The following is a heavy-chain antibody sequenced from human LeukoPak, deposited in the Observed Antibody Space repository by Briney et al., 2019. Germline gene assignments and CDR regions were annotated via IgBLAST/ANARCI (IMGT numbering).Heavy chain of an antibody. D-gene: IGHD7-27*01. CDR2: IYYTEI. CDR3: ATRKLGNDY. CDR1: GGSVSNYY. J-gene: IGHJ4*02. Sequence: PSETLSLTCTVSGGSVSNYYWSWIRQSPGKGLEWIGYIYYTEISYNPSLKSRVTISADTSKNQFSLKLYSVTAADTAVYYCATRKLGNDYWGQGTLVTVSS. V-gene: IGHV4-59*02.